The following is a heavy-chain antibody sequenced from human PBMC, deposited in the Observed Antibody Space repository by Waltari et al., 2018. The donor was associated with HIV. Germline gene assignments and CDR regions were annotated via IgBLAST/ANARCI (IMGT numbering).Heavy chain of an antibody. CDR2: FYPEGGET. CDR1: GYTLTELS. CDR3: ATLPPEYVWGSYRYYFDY. J-gene: IGHJ4*02. D-gene: IGHD3-16*02. Sequence: QVQLVQSGAEVKKPGASVKVSCKVSGYTLTELSMHWVRQAPGKGLEWMGGFYPEGGETIYAQKFQGRVTMTEDTSTDTAYMELSSLRSEDTAVYYCATLPPEYVWGSYRYYFDYWGQGTLVTVSS. V-gene: IGHV1-24*01.